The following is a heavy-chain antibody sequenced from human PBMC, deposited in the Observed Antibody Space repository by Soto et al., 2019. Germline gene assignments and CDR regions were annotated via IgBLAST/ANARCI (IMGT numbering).Heavy chain of an antibody. Sequence: QLQLQESGPGLVKPSETLSLTCTVSGGSISSSSYYWGWIRQPPGKGLEWIGSIYYSGSTYYNPSHQSRVTISVDTSKNQFTLKLSSVTAADTAVYYCARLRDTYYYDSSGYHRGAFDIWGQGTMVTVSS. CDR3: ARLRDTYYYDSSGYHRGAFDI. CDR1: GGSISSSSYY. D-gene: IGHD3-22*01. CDR2: IYYSGST. V-gene: IGHV4-39*01. J-gene: IGHJ3*02.